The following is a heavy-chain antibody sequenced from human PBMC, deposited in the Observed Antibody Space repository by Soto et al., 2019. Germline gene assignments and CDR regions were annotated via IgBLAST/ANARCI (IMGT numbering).Heavy chain of an antibody. D-gene: IGHD5-18*01. J-gene: IGHJ6*02. CDR2: SRNRANSYTT. CDR1: GFTFSDHY. CDR3: ARGPSRLHDPYYYYPMDV. Sequence: EVQLVESGGGLVQPGGSLRLTCAASGFTFSDHYMDWVRQAPGKGPEWVGRSRNRANSYTTEYAASVKGRFTISRDGSQNSLFLQMNSLQTEDTAVYYCARGPSRLHDPYYYYPMDVWGQGTTVTVSS. V-gene: IGHV3-72*01.